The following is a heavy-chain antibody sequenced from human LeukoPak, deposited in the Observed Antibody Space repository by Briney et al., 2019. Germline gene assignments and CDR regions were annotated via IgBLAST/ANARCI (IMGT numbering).Heavy chain of an antibody. D-gene: IGHD3-22*01. CDR2: INHSGST. V-gene: IGHV4-34*01. Sequence: KPSETLSLTCAVYGGSFSGYYWSWIRQPPGKGLEWIGEINHSGSTNYNPSLKSRVTISVDTSKNQFSLKLSSVTAADTAVYYCARRWVFGGYYLGTVFDYGGQGPLVTVSA. J-gene: IGHJ4*02. CDR1: GGSFSGYY. CDR3: ARRWVFGGYYLGTVFDY.